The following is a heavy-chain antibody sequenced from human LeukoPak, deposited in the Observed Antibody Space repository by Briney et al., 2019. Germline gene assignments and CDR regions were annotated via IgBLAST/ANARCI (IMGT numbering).Heavy chain of an antibody. J-gene: IGHJ4*02. D-gene: IGHD4-17*01. V-gene: IGHV4-59*01. CDR1: GGSISTYY. Sequence: SETMSLTCTVSGGSISTYYWNWIRQSPGKGLEWIGYMYYSGSTNYNPSLKSRVTISVDTSKNESSLKLSSVTAADTAVYYCARTPATTWTNHFDYWGQGTLVTVSS. CDR2: MYYSGST. CDR3: ARTPATTWTNHFDY.